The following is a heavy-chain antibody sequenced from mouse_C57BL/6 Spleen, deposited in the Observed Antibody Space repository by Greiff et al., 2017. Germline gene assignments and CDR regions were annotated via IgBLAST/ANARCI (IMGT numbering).Heavy chain of an antibody. CDR2: IDPETGGT. V-gene: IGHV1-15*01. CDR3: TRGGGRDYYAMDY. D-gene: IGHD1-1*02. J-gene: IGHJ4*01. CDR1: GYTFTDYE. Sequence: VQLQQSGAELVRPGASVTLSCKASGYTFTDYEMHWVKQTPVHGLEWIGAIDPETGGTAYNQKFKGKAILTADKSSSTAYMELRSLTSEDSAVYYCTRGGGRDYYAMDYWGQGTSVTVSS.